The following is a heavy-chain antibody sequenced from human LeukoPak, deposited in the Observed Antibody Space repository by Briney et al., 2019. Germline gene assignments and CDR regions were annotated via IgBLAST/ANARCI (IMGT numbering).Heavy chain of an antibody. CDR1: GFTFSDYY. V-gene: IGHV3-11*06. D-gene: IGHD3-22*01. J-gene: IGHJ4*02. Sequence: PGGSLRLSCAASGFTFSDYYMSWIRQAPGKGLEWVSYISSSSSYTNYADSVKGRFTISRDNAKNSLYLQMNSLRAEDTAVYYCARDLNDYYDSEGYFDYWGQGTLVTVSS. CDR2: ISSSSSYT. CDR3: ARDLNDYYDSEGYFDY.